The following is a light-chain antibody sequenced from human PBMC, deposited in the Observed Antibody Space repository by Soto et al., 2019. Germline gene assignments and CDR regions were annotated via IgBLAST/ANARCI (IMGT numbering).Light chain of an antibody. J-gene: IGKJ1*01. Sequence: DIVMTQSPDSLAVSLGERATINCKSSQSVLYSSDHKNFLAWYQQKPGQPPKLLIYLASTRGPGVPDRLSGSGSGTDFTLINSSLKAEDVAVYYCQQHYSTPRTFGQGTRVEIK. V-gene: IGKV4-1*01. CDR3: QQHYSTPRT. CDR2: LAS. CDR1: QSVLYSSDHKNF.